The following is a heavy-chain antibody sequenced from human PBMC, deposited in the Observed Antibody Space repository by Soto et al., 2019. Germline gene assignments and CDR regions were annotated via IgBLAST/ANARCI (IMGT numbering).Heavy chain of an antibody. CDR2: MNPNSGNT. J-gene: IGHJ5*02. CDR3: ARGIKYGAYSRWFDP. Sequence: QVQLVQSGAEVKKPGASVKVSCKASGYTFTSYDINWVRQATGQGLEYLGWMNPNSGNTAYVQKFQGRGTMTWATSITTAYMELSSMRSEDTAVYFCARGIKYGAYSRWFDPWGQGTLVTVSS. V-gene: IGHV1-8*01. CDR1: GYTFTSYD. D-gene: IGHD4-17*01.